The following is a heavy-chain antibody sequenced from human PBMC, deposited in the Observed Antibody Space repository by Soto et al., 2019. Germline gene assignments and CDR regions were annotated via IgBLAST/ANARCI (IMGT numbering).Heavy chain of an antibody. Sequence: SVKVSCKASGGTFSSYAISWVRQAPGQGLEWMGGIIPIFGTANYAQKFQGRVTITADNSTTTAYMEMSSLRYEDTAVYYCAGVDMITFGGAGDYYYYGMDVWGQGTTVTVSS. CDR3: AGVDMITFGGAGDYYYYGMDV. CDR1: GGTFSSYA. CDR2: IIPIFGTA. J-gene: IGHJ6*02. D-gene: IGHD3-16*01. V-gene: IGHV1-69*06.